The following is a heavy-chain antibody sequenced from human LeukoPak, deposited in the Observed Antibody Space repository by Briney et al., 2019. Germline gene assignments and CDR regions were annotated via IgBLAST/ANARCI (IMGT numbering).Heavy chain of an antibody. CDR2: IRNKAYGATT. D-gene: IGHD1-26*01. CDR3: TRRVGYIDYWYFDL. Sequence: PGRSLRLSCTASGFTFGDYAISWVRQAPGKGLEWVGFIRNKAYGATTEYAASVKGRFTISRDDSKSIAYLQMNSLKTEDTAVYYCTRRVGYIDYWYFDLWGRGTLVTVSS. J-gene: IGHJ2*01. CDR1: GFTFGDYA. V-gene: IGHV3-49*04.